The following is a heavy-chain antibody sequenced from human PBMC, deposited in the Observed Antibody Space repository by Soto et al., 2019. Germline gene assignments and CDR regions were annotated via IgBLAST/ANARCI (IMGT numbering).Heavy chain of an antibody. CDR1: GFTLGSHR. CDR3: ATVFDL. J-gene: IGHJ5*02. Sequence: DVQLVESGGGLVQPGGSLRVSCAASGFTLGSHRIHWVRQPPGKGLEWVSRIDTDGGGTSYADSVKGRFTIATDNAKNTVYLQMKGRRVEDTAVYYCATVFDLWGQGTLVTVSS. CDR2: IDTDGGGT. V-gene: IGHV3-74*01.